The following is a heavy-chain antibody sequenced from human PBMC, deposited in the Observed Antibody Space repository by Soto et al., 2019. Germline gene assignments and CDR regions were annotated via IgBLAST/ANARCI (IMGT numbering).Heavy chain of an antibody. Sequence: QLQLQESGPGLVKHSETLSLTCTVSGGSINKYYWSWIRQPAGKGLEWLGRIYTSGSTNYNPSLKSRVTMSVDTSKNQFSRKLSSVTAADTAVYYCARVYSGSYYEFDYWGQGTLVTVSS. V-gene: IGHV4-4*07. CDR3: ARVYSGSYYEFDY. CDR1: GGSINKYY. D-gene: IGHD1-26*01. CDR2: IYTSGST. J-gene: IGHJ4*02.